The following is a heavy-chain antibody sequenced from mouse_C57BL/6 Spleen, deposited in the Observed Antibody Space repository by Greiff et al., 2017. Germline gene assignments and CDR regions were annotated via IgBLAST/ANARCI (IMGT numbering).Heavy chain of an antibody. V-gene: IGHV14-3*01. CDR2: IDPASGNT. Sequence: EVQLQQSVAELVRPGASVKLSCKASGFNIKNTYMHWVKQRPEQGLEWIGRIDPASGNTKYAPKFQGKATITADTSSNTAYLQLSSLTSEDTAIYCCARGSYYAYYCAMDYWGQGTSVTVSS. CDR3: ARGSYYAYYCAMDY. D-gene: IGHD1-1*02. CDR1: GFNIKNTY. J-gene: IGHJ4*01.